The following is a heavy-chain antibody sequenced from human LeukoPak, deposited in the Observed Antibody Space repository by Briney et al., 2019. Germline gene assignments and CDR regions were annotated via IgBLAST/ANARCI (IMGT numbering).Heavy chain of an antibody. J-gene: IGHJ3*02. CDR3: ARGDSSGRSAYRGPNDAFDI. Sequence: ASVKVSCKASGYTFTSYDINWVRQATGQGREWMGWMNPNSGNTGYAQKFQGRVTMTRNTSISTAYMELSSLRSEDTAVYYCARGDSSGRSAYRGPNDAFDIWGQGTMVTVSS. V-gene: IGHV1-8*01. CDR2: MNPNSGNT. D-gene: IGHD3-22*01. CDR1: GYTFTSYD.